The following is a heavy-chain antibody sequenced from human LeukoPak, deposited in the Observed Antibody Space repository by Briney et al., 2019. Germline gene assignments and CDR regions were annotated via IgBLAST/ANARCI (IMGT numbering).Heavy chain of an antibody. D-gene: IGHD2-15*01. J-gene: IGHJ4*02. CDR1: GDSISNYY. CDR3: AREGYSRTFDY. Sequence: KPSETLSLTCTVSGDSISNYYWSWIRQPAGKGLEWIGRIYTSGGTNYNPSLKSRVTMSVDTSKNQFSLKLTSVTAADTAVYYCAREGYSRTFDYWGQGTLVTVSS. V-gene: IGHV4-4*07. CDR2: IYTSGGT.